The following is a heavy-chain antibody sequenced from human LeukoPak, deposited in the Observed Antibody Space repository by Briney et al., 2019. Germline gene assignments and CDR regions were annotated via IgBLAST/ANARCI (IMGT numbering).Heavy chain of an antibody. Sequence: SQTLSHNRGVSGGSISSGGYSSSSIKQPPGKGLEWIGYIYHSGSTYYNPSLKSRVTISVDRSKNQFSLKLSSVTAADTAVYYCAREAHGGNYFDYWGQGTLVTVSS. D-gene: IGHD4-23*01. CDR3: AREAHGGNYFDY. CDR2: IYHSGST. J-gene: IGHJ4*02. CDR1: GGSISSGGYS. V-gene: IGHV4-30-2*01.